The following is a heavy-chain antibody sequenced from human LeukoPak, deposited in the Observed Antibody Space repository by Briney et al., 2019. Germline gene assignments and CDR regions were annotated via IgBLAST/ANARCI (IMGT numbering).Heavy chain of an antibody. CDR1: GFTFSTYS. Sequence: GGSLRLSCAASGFTFSTYSMNWVRQAPGKGLEWVSSISSSSSYIYYADSAKGRFTISRDNAKNSLYLQMNSLRAEDTAVYYCARDQYGSGSYSRLDYWGQGTLVTVSS. J-gene: IGHJ4*02. V-gene: IGHV3-21*01. CDR2: ISSSSSYI. CDR3: ARDQYGSGSYSRLDY. D-gene: IGHD3-10*01.